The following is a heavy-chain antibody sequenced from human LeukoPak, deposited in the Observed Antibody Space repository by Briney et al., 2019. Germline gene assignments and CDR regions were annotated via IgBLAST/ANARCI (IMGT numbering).Heavy chain of an antibody. Sequence: KPGGSLRLSCAASGFTFSSYAMSWVRQAPGKGLEWVSTISGSASSTYNAESVRGRFTVSRDNSKNTLSLQMNSLTAEDTAVYFCAKGVTATRPDYFDNWGQGTLVSVSS. CDR2: ISGSASST. CDR1: GFTFSSYA. CDR3: AKGVTATRPDYFDN. J-gene: IGHJ4*02. V-gene: IGHV3-23*01. D-gene: IGHD1-20*01.